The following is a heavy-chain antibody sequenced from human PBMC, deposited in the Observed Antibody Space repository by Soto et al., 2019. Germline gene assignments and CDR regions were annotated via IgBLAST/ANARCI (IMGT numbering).Heavy chain of an antibody. J-gene: IGHJ4*02. CDR1: GGSISSSSYY. V-gene: IGHV4-39*01. CDR2: IYYSGST. Sequence: SSETLSLTCTVSGGSISSSSYYWGWIRQPPGKGLEWIGSIYYSGSTYYNPSLKSRVTISVDTSKNQFSLKLSSVTAADTAVYYCATQDLAFDYWGQGTLVTVSS. CDR3: ATQDLAFDY.